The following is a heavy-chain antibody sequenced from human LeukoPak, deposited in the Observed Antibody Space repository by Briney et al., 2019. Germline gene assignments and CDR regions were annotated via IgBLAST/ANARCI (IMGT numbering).Heavy chain of an antibody. CDR3: ARVARGRFGDPTPNAFDI. CDR2: IYHSGST. J-gene: IGHJ3*02. D-gene: IGHD3-10*01. Sequence: SETLSLTCTVSGYSISSGYYWGWIRQPPGKGLEWIGSIYHSGSTYYNPSLKSRVTISVDTSKNQFSLKLSSVTAADTAVYYCARVARGRFGDPTPNAFDIWGQGTMVTVSS. CDR1: GYSISSGYY. V-gene: IGHV4-38-2*02.